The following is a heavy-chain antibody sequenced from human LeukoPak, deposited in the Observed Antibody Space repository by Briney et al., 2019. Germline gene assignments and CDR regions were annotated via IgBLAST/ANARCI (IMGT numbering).Heavy chain of an antibody. D-gene: IGHD2-2*01. CDR3: ARRPRERSSTSFYYYYMDV. CDR2: IYYSGST. CDR1: GGSISSSSYY. J-gene: IGHJ6*03. V-gene: IGHV4-39*07. Sequence: PSETLSLTCTVSGGSISSSSYYWGWIRQPPGKGLEWIGSIYYSGSTYYNPSLKSRVTISVDTSKNQFSLKLSSVTAADTAVYYCARRPRERSSTSFYYYYMDVWGKGTTVTVSS.